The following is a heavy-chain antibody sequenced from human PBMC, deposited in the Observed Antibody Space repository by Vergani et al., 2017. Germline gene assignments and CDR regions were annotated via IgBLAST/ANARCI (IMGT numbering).Heavy chain of an antibody. D-gene: IGHD3-3*01. CDR3: ARMSYETSLDY. CDR2: INTNTGHP. Sequence: QVQLVQSGSEVKKPGASVKVSRKASGYTFRNYAMNWVRQAPGQGLEWMGWINTNTGHPTYAQGFTGRFVFSLDTSVSTAYLQISSLKADDTAVYYCARMSYETSLDYWGQGTLVTVSS. V-gene: IGHV7-4-1*02. J-gene: IGHJ4*02. CDR1: GYTFRNYA.